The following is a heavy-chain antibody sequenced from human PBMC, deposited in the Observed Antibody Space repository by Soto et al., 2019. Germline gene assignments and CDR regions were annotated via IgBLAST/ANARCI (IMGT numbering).Heavy chain of an antibody. CDR2: IGNKGDYI. D-gene: IGHD6-19*01. J-gene: IGHJ3*01. CDR1: GFTFSNYA. V-gene: IGHV3-23*01. CDR3: VARGPVASGWLDSCGR. Sequence: PGGSLRLSCAASGFTFSNYAMSWVRQSPGQGLEWVSSIGNKGDYIYHADSVKGRFTISRDNSKNTLFLQMNSLRAEDTAIYYFVARGPVASGWLDSCGRWGQGT.